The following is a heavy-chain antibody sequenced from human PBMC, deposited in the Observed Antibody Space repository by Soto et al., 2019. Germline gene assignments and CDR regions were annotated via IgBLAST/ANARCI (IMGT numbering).Heavy chain of an antibody. CDR2: IYYSGST. CDR1: GGSISSGDYY. J-gene: IGHJ3*02. V-gene: IGHV4-30-4*01. Sequence: SETLSLTCTVSGGSISSGDYYWSWIRQPPGKGLEWIGYIYYSGSTYYNPSLKSRVTISVDTSKNQFSLKLSSVTAADTVVYYCDREIDNSSGYSYALDIWGQGPMGT. D-gene: IGHD3-22*01. CDR3: DREIDNSSGYSYALDI.